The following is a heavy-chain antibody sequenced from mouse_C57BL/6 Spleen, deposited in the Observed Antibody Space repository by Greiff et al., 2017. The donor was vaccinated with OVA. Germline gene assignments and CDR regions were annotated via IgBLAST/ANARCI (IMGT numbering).Heavy chain of an antibody. V-gene: IGHV14-4*01. Sequence: VQLQQSGAELVRPGASVKLSCTASGFNIKDDYMHSVKQRPEQGLEWIGWIDPENGDTEYASKFQGKATITADTSSNTAYLQLSSLTSEDTAVYYCTTGGYPGYWGQGTTLTVSS. D-gene: IGHD2-14*01. CDR2: IDPENGDT. CDR3: TTGGYPGY. CDR1: GFNIKDDY. J-gene: IGHJ2*01.